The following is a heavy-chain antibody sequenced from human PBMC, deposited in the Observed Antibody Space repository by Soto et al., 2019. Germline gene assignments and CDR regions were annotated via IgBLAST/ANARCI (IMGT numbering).Heavy chain of an antibody. Sequence: PGKGLEWIGEMNHSGSTNYSPSLKSRVTISLDRSKNQFSLKLSSVTAADTAVYYCATTLLNFRSGYSSPYYFHYWGQETLVT. CDR3: ATTLLNFRSGYSSPYYFHY. V-gene: IGHV4-34*01. CDR2: MNHSGST. D-gene: IGHD3-3*01. J-gene: IGHJ4*02.